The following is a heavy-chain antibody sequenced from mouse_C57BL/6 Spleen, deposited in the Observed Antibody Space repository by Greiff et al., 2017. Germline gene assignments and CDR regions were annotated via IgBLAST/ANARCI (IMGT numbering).Heavy chain of an antibody. CDR1: GYTFTSYW. D-gene: IGHD1-1*01. J-gene: IGHJ1*03. Sequence: QVQLKQPGAELVMPGASVKLSCKASGYTFTSYWMHWVKQRPGQGLEWIGEIDPSDSYTNYNQKFKGKSTLTVDKSSSTAYMQLSSLTSEDSAVYYCARTGSKGWYFDVWGTGTTVTVSS. CDR3: ARTGSKGWYFDV. V-gene: IGHV1-69*01. CDR2: IDPSDSYT.